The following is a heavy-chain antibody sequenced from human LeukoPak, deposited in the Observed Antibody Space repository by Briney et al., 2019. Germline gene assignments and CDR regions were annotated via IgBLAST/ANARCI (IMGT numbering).Heavy chain of an antibody. D-gene: IGHD1-1*01. J-gene: IGHJ3*02. CDR1: CYTFTSYG. CDR2: ISAYNGNT. V-gene: IGHV1-18*04. Sequence: GASVKVSCKASCYTFTSYGISWVRQAPGQGLEWMGWISAYNGNTNYAQKLQGRVTMTTGTSTSTAYMELRSLRSDDTAVYYCAARGGATGTTQGDAFDIWGQGTMVTVSS. CDR3: AARGGATGTTQGDAFDI.